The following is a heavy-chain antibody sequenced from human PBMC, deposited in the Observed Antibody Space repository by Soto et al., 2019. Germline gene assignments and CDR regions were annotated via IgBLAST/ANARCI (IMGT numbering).Heavy chain of an antibody. Sequence: EASVKVSCKASGYTFTSYAMHWVRQAPGQRLEWMGWINAGNGNTKYSQKFQGRVTITRDTSASTAYMELSSLRSEDTAVYYCARDPSGDYYYYYGMDVWGQGTTVTVSS. CDR1: GYTFTSYA. CDR3: ARDPSGDYYYYYGMDV. J-gene: IGHJ6*02. D-gene: IGHD4-17*01. V-gene: IGHV1-3*01. CDR2: INAGNGNT.